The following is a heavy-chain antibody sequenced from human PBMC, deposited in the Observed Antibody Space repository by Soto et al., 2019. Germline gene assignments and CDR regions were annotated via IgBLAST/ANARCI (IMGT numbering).Heavy chain of an antibody. CDR3: ARVVPNYDFWSGYFRPTYYYYGTDV. CDR2: IIPIFGTA. J-gene: IGHJ6*04. Sequence: ASVKVSCKASGGTFSSYAISWVRQAPGQGLEWMGGIIPIFGTANYAQKFQGRVTITADESTSTAYMELSSLRSEDTAVYYCARVVPNYDFWSGYFRPTYYYYGTDVWGEGKTVTVSS. CDR1: GGTFSSYA. V-gene: IGHV1-69*13. D-gene: IGHD3-3*01.